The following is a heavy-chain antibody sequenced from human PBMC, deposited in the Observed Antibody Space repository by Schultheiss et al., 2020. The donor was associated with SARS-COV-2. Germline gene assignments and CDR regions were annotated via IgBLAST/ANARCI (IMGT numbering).Heavy chain of an antibody. D-gene: IGHD5/OR15-5a*01. J-gene: IGHJ3*02. Sequence: GGSLRLSCAASGFTFSSYAMSWVRQAPGKGLEWVSAISGSGGSTYYADSVKGRFTISRDNAKNSLYLQMNSLRAEDTAVYYCARCLDAFDIWGQGTMVTVSS. V-gene: IGHV3-23*01. CDR3: ARCLDAFDI. CDR2: ISGSGGST. CDR1: GFTFSSYA.